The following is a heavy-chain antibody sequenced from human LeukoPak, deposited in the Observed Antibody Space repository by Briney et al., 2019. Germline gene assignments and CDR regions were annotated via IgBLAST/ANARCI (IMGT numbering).Heavy chain of an antibody. J-gene: IGHJ4*02. V-gene: IGHV3-66*01. Sequence: PGGSLRLSCAASGFTVSSSYMSWVRQAPGKGLEWVSVLYSGGDIYYAGSVKGRFTISRDNSKNTLYLQMNRLRAEDTAVYYCVRIGYSSNSLGIDYWGQGTLVTVSS. CDR1: GFTVSSSY. CDR3: VRIGYSSNSLGIDY. D-gene: IGHD5-18*01. CDR2: LYSGGDI.